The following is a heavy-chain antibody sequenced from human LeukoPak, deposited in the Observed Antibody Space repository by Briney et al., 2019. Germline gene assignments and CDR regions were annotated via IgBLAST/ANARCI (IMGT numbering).Heavy chain of an antibody. CDR1: GFTFGGSA. CDR3: TRPSFDSSVSGVVY. Sequence: GGSLRLSCATSGFTFGGSAIHWVRQASGKGLEWVGRIRSKANNYATTDVASVRGRFTISRDDSKNTAYLQMNSLKTEDTAVYYCTRPSFDSSVSGVVYWGQGTLVTVSS. J-gene: IGHJ4*02. CDR2: IRSKANNYAT. D-gene: IGHD3-22*01. V-gene: IGHV3-73*01.